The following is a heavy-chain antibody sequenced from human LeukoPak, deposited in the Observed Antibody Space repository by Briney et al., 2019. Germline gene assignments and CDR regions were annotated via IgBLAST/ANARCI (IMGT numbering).Heavy chain of an antibody. CDR3: AHKKNSNAFDI. V-gene: IGHV2-5*02. Sequence: SGPTLVKPTQTLTLTCTFSGFSLTSSGVGVGWIRQPPGKALEWLALIYGDDDKRYSPSLKSRLTITKDTSKNQVVLTVTNMDPVDTATYYCAHKKNSNAFDIWGQRTMVAVSS. CDR1: GFSLTSSGVG. CDR2: IYGDDDK. J-gene: IGHJ3*02. D-gene: IGHD2/OR15-2a*01.